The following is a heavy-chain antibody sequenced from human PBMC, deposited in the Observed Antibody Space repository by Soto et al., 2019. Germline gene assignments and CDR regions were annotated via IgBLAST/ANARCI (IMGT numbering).Heavy chain of an antibody. J-gene: IGHJ4*02. CDR1: GFTFSSYW. D-gene: IGHD3-9*01. CDR3: ASWYDILPGNYYFDY. Sequence: GGSLRLSCAASGFTFSSYWMSWVRQAPGKGLEWVANIKQDGSEKYYVDSVKGRFTISRDNAKNSLYLQMNSLRAEDTAVYYCASWYDILPGNYYFDYWGQGTLVTVSS. CDR2: IKQDGSEK. V-gene: IGHV3-7*01.